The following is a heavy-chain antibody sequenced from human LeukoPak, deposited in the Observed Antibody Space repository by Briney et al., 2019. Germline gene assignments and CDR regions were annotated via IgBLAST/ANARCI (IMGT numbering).Heavy chain of an antibody. J-gene: IGHJ4*02. V-gene: IGHV5-51*01. CDR2: IYAGESDT. Sequence: GESLKISCTGSGYSFTNYWIGWVRQMPGKGLEWMGIIYAGESDTRYSPSFQGRITITADKSINTVYLQLTSLKASDTAMYYCAEAATTWSNYDYWGQGTLLTVSS. CDR3: AEAATTWSNYDY. CDR1: GYSFTNYW. D-gene: IGHD3-3*01.